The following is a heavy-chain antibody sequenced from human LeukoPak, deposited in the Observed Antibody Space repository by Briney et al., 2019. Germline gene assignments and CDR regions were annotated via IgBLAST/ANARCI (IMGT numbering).Heavy chain of an antibody. J-gene: IGHJ4*02. V-gene: IGHV1-2*02. CDR3: ARVLPQSYGDFDY. Sequence: ASVKVSCKASGYTFTGYYMHWVRQAPGQGLEWMGWINPNSGGTNYAQKLQGRVTMTTDTSTSTAYMELRSLRSDDTAVYYCARVLPQSYGDFDYWGQGTLVTVSS. CDR2: INPNSGGT. CDR1: GYTFTGYY. D-gene: IGHD4-17*01.